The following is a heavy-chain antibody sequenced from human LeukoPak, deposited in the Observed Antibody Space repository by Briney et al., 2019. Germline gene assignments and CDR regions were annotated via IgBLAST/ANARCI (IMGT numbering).Heavy chain of an antibody. CDR2: ISAYSGNT. CDR3: ARGSSSQYFRF. CDR1: GYAFSSHP. V-gene: IGHV1-18*01. D-gene: IGHD3-10*01. Sequence: AASVNVSCKASGYAFSSHPVSWVRQAPGQGLEWMGWISAYSGNTSYAQRFQGRVTMSTEASTNTAYMELTSLRSDDTAIYFCARGSSSQYFRFWGQGTLVTVSS. J-gene: IGHJ1*01.